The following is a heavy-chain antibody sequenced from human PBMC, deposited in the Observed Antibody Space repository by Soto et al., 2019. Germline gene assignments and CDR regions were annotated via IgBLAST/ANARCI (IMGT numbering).Heavy chain of an antibody. CDR2: ISAYNGNT. J-gene: IGHJ6*03. CDR3: ARAPRAYYDILTGYVDYYYYYMDV. Sequence: QVQLVQSGAEVKKPGASVKVSCKASGYTFTSYGISWVRQAPGQGLEWMGWISAYNGNTNDAQKLQGRVNMTTDTSTSTAYMELRSLRSDDTAVYYCARAPRAYYDILTGYVDYYYYYMDVWGKGTTVTVSS. V-gene: IGHV1-18*01. CDR1: GYTFTSYG. D-gene: IGHD3-9*01.